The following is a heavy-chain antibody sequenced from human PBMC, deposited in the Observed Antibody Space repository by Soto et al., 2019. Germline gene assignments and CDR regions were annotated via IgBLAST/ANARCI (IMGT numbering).Heavy chain of an antibody. CDR2: ISYDGSNK. Sequence: GGSLRLSCAASGFTFSSYGMHWVRQAPGKGLEWVAVISYDGSNKYYADSVKGRFTISRDNSKNTLYLQMNSLRAEDTAVYYCAKDSSWNWNYNDYYYYYGMDVWGQGTTVTVSS. CDR1: GFTFSSYG. D-gene: IGHD1-7*01. CDR3: AKDSSWNWNYNDYYYYYGMDV. V-gene: IGHV3-30*18. J-gene: IGHJ6*02.